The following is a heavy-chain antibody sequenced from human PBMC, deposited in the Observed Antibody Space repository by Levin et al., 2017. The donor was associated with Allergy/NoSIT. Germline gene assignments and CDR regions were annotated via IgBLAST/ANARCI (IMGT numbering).Heavy chain of an antibody. CDR2: IYLSGST. V-gene: IGHV4-30-2*01. CDR1: GGSISSGGYS. Sequence: SETLSLTCAVSGGSISSGGYSWSWIRQPTGTGLEWIGNIYLSGSTNDNPSLKSRVTMSVDRSKNQFSLKLSYVTAADTAVYYCARVAGYSYGYYFDYWGPGTLVTVSS. D-gene: IGHD5-18*01. CDR3: ARVAGYSYGYYFDY. J-gene: IGHJ4*02.